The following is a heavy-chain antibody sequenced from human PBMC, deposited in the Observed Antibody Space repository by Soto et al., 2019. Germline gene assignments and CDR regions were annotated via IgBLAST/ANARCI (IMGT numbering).Heavy chain of an antibody. J-gene: IGHJ4*02. CDR1: GYTFTAYS. CDR3: ARDSYSGSYVH. D-gene: IGHD1-26*01. V-gene: IGHV1-2*02. CDR2: INPKDGDT. Sequence: ASVKVSCKASGYTFTAYSIHWLRQAPGPGLEWMGWINPKDGDTNYAQKFQDRVTMTSDTSISTVSMDLSRLTSDDTAVYFCARDSYSGSYVHWGQGTLVTVSS.